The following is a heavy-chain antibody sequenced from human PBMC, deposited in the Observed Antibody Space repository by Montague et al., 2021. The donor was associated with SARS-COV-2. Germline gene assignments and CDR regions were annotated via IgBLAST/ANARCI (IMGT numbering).Heavy chain of an antibody. CDR1: GTSFSGYY. CDR3: ARLRDGVVSSHILGVGPYYSYYYMDV. J-gene: IGHJ6*03. CDR2: INHGGST. D-gene: IGHD3-10*01. Sequence: SETLSLTCAAHGTSFSGYYWNWIRQPPGKGLEWIGEINHGGSTKYSPSLKSRLTISADTSKNQFSLKLTSVAAADTAVYYCARLRDGVVSSHILGVGPYYSYYYMDVWGRGTAVTVSS. V-gene: IGHV4-34*01.